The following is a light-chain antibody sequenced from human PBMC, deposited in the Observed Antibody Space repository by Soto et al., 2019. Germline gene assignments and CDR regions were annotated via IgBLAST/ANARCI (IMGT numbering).Light chain of an antibody. CDR2: DVS. V-gene: IGLV2-14*01. Sequence: QSALTQPASVSGSPGQSITISCTGTSSDVGGYNFVSWHQQNPGKPPKIMIYDVSYRPSGVSNRFSGSKSGNTASLTISWLQAEYEADYYCSSYTSSSTLLFGGGTKLTVL. CDR3: SSYTSSSTLL. CDR1: SSDVGGYNF. J-gene: IGLJ2*01.